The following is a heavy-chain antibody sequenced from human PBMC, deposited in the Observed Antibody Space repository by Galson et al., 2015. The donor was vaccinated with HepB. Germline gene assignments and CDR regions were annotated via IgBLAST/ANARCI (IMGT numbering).Heavy chain of an antibody. CDR1: GYSFTSYW. D-gene: IGHD6-19*01. CDR3: ARQGAVAADYYYGMDV. CDR2: IDPSDSYT. J-gene: IGHJ6*02. Sequence: QSGAEVKKPGESLRISCKGSGYSFTSYWISWVRQMPGKGLEWMGRIDPSDSYTNYSPSFQGHVTISADKSISTAYLQWSSLKASDTAMYYCARQGAVAADYYYGMDVWGQGTTVTVSS. V-gene: IGHV5-10-1*01.